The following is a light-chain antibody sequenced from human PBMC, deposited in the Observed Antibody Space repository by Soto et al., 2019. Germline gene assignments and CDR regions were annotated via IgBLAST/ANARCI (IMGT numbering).Light chain of an antibody. Sequence: DIQMTQSPSTLSASVGDRVTITCRASQSINNWLAWYQQKPGKAPNLLIYKASNLESGVPSRFSGSGPETEFTLTISSLQPDDFATYYCQQYNNYPWTFGQGTKVEI. V-gene: IGKV1-5*03. CDR1: QSINNW. CDR3: QQYNNYPWT. J-gene: IGKJ1*01. CDR2: KAS.